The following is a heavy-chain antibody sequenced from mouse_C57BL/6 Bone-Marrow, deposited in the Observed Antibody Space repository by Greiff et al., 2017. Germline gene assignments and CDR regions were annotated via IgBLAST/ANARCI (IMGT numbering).Heavy chain of an antibody. CDR1: GFTFSSYA. Sequence: EVHLVESGGGLVKPGGSLKLSCAASGFTFSSYAMSWVRQTPEKRLEWVATISDGGSYTYYPDNVKGRFTISRDNAKNNLYLQMSHLKSEDTAMYYCAQLYYFDYWGQGTTLTVSS. CDR3: AQLYYFDY. V-gene: IGHV5-4*01. J-gene: IGHJ2*01. CDR2: ISDGGSYT. D-gene: IGHD3-1*01.